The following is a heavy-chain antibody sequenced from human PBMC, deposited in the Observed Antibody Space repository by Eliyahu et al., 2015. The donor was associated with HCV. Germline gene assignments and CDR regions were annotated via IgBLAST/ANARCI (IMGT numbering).Heavy chain of an antibody. V-gene: IGHV3-23*01. Sequence: EGQLLESGGGLVQPGGSLRLSCGGSGFPLRNYAMSWVRQAPGRGLEWLSAIGSGHNRFYADSVKGRFTISRDNRMDTVYLQMNSLRVEDTAIYYCAKEETFDMWGQGTMVTVSS. CDR2: IGSGHNR. CDR1: GFPLRNYA. J-gene: IGHJ3*02. CDR3: AKEETFDM.